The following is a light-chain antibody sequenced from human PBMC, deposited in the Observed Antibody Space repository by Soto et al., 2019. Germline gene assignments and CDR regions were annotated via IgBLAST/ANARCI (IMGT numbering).Light chain of an antibody. Sequence: DIQMTQSPSSLSASVGDRATITCRASQSISSYLNWYQQKPGKAPKRLIYGVSSLQSGVPSRFSGSGSGTEFTLTNSSLQPGDFATYYCLQYNSYPPTFGQGTKVDIK. CDR2: GVS. J-gene: IGKJ1*01. CDR1: QSISSY. CDR3: LQYNSYPPT. V-gene: IGKV1-17*01.